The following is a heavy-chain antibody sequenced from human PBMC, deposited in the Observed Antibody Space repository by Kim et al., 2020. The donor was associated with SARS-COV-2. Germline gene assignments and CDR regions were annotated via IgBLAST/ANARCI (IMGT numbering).Heavy chain of an antibody. CDR1: GGSFSVYY. CDR3: ARVRSSRFIIFYYYGMDV. D-gene: IGHD6-13*01. V-gene: IGHV4-34*01. Sequence: SQTLSLTCAVYGGSFSVYYWSWIRQPPGKGLEWIGEINHSGSTNYNPSLKSRVTISADTSKNQFSLKLSSVTAADTAVYYCARVRSSRFIIFYYYGMDVWGQGTTVTVSS. J-gene: IGHJ6*02. CDR2: INHSGST.